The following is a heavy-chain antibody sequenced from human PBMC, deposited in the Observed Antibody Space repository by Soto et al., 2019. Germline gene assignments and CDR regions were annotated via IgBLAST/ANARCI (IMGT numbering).Heavy chain of an antibody. D-gene: IGHD5-12*01. J-gene: IGHJ3*02. Sequence: VQLLESGGGLVQPGGSLRLSCAASGFTFSSYAMAWGRQAPGKGLKWVSVISGSGGRTYSADSVKGRFTISRDDSKNTVYLQMNSLRAEDTAVYYCAKVVGYSGYRDAFDIWGQGTMVTVSS. CDR3: AKVVGYSGYRDAFDI. CDR1: GFTFSSYA. CDR2: ISGSGGRT. V-gene: IGHV3-23*01.